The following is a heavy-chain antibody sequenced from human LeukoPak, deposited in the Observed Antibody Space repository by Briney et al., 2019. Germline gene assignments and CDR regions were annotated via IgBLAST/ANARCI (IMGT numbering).Heavy chain of an antibody. D-gene: IGHD3-10*01. CDR2: ISSSSSTI. V-gene: IGHV3-48*01. CDR1: GFTFSSYA. CDR3: ARVSGGLNDY. J-gene: IGHJ4*02. Sequence: PGGSLRLSCAASGFTFSSYAMSWVRQAPGKGLEWVSYISSSSSTIYYADSVKGRFTISRDNAKNSLYLQMNSLRAEDTAVYYCARVSGGLNDYWGQGTLVTVSS.